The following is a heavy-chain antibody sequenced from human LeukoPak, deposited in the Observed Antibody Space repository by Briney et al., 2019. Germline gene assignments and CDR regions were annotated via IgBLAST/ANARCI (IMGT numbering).Heavy chain of an antibody. CDR2: IYYSGST. CDR1: GGSISSYY. D-gene: IGHD6-19*01. V-gene: IGHV4-59*01. CDR3: AREAGSGWYDY. Sequence: SETLSLTCAVPGGSISSYYWSWIRQPPGKGLEWIGYIYYSGSTNYNPSLKSRVTISVDTSKNQFFLKLSSVTAADTAVYCCAREAGSGWYDYWGQGTLVTVSS. J-gene: IGHJ4*02.